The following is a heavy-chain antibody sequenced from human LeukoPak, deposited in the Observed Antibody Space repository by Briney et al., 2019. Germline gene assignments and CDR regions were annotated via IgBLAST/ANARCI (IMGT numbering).Heavy chain of an antibody. CDR2: ISYDGSNK. CDR3: ARDPTHRGYYYYMDV. D-gene: IGHD1-26*01. V-gene: IGHV3-30*04. CDR1: GFTFSSYA. J-gene: IGHJ6*03. Sequence: GSLRLSCAASGFTFSSYAMHWVRQAPGKGLEWVAVISYDGSNKYYADSVKGRFTISRDNSKNTLYLQMNSLRAEDTAVYYCARDPTHRGYYYYMDVWGKGTTVTVSS.